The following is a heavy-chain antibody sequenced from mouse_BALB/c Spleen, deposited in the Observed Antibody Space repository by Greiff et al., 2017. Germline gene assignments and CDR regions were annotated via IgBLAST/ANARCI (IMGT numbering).Heavy chain of an antibody. CDR2: ISYSGST. V-gene: IGHV3-2*02. D-gene: IGHD2-4*01. Sequence: VHLVESGPGLVKPSQSLSLTCTVTGYSITSDYAWNWIRQFPGNKLEWMGYISYSGSTSYNPSLKSRISITRDTSKNQFFLQLNSVTTEDTATYYCARALYDYDGDYYAMDYWGQGTSVTVSS. J-gene: IGHJ4*01. CDR3: ARALYDYDGDYYAMDY. CDR1: GYSITSDYA.